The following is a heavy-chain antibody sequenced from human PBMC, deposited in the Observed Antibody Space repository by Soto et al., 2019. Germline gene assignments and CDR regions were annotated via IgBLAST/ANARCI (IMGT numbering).Heavy chain of an antibody. CDR2: ISAGDDST. J-gene: IGHJ4*02. V-gene: IGHV3-23*01. CDR3: AKGGTSCSPHPDY. CDR1: GFTFSSYA. D-gene: IGHD6-6*01. Sequence: LRLSCAASGFTFSSYAMSWVRQAPGKGLEWVSAISAGDDSTYYADSVKGRYTISRDNSKNTLYLQMNSLRTEDTAVYFCAKGGTSCSPHPDYWGQGALVTVSS.